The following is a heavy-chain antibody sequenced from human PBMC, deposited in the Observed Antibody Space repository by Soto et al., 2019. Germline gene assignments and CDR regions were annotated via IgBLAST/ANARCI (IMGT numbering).Heavy chain of an antibody. Sequence: GESLTVSCKVPGHLFTNHWIDWVRQTCGKRPESMGLIFTRDSATNTRPSFQSHGTCSVHSPSNTFNLQWTYLKTTDTGIYFCARGYCDWGDGYDLWRQVTLVTVSS. D-gene: IGHD2-21*02. J-gene: IGHJ5*02. CDR1: GHLFTNHW. V-gene: IGHV5-51*01. CDR2: IFTRDSAT. CDR3: ARGYCDWGDGYDL.